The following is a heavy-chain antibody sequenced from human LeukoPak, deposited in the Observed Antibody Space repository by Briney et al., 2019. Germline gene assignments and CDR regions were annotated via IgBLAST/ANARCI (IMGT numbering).Heavy chain of an antibody. J-gene: IGHJ4*02. V-gene: IGHV1-2*02. CDR2: INPNSGGT. CDR3: ARACSDFWSGYYKDY. Sequence: ASVKVSCKASGYTFTGYYMHWVRQAPGQGLEWMGWINPNSGGTNYAQKFQGRVTMTRDTSISTAYMEPSRLRSDDTAVYYCARACSDFWSGYYKDYWGQGTLVTVSS. CDR1: GYTFTGYY. D-gene: IGHD3-3*01.